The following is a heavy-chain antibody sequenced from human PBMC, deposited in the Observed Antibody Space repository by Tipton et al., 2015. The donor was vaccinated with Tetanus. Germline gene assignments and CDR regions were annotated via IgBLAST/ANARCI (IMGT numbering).Heavy chain of an antibody. Sequence: TLSLTCTISGGSISSYYWSWIRQPAGKGLEWIGYIYYSGSTNYNPSLKSRVTISVDTSKNQFSLKLSSVTAADTAVYYCARDRSITIFGVVPINYYYGMDVWGQGTTVTVSS. V-gene: IGHV4-59*01. CDR1: GGSISSYY. J-gene: IGHJ6*02. D-gene: IGHD3-3*01. CDR3: ARDRSITIFGVVPINYYYGMDV. CDR2: IYYSGST.